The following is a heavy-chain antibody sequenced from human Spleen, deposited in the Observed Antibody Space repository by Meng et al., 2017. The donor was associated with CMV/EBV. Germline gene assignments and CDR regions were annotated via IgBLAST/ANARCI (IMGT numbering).Heavy chain of an antibody. Sequence: GESLKISCAASGFTFSSYWMSWVRQAPGKGLEWVANIKQDGSEKYYVDSVKGRFTISRDNAKNSLYLQMNSLRAEDTAVYYCARVSATGYYDSSGYRPGTAFDIWGQGTMVTVSS. J-gene: IGHJ3*02. CDR2: IKQDGSEK. CDR1: GFTFSSYW. CDR3: ARVSATGYYDSSGYRPGTAFDI. V-gene: IGHV3-7*01. D-gene: IGHD3-22*01.